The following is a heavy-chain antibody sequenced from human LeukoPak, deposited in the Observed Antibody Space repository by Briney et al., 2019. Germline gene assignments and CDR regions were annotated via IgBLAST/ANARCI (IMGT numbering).Heavy chain of an antibody. J-gene: IGHJ4*02. CDR3: ARAVPGYGFIFDY. V-gene: IGHV3-53*01. Sequence: PGGSLRLSCAASGFTVSSNYMSWVRQAPGKGLEWDSVIYSGGSTYYADSVKGRFTVSRDNSKNTLYLQMSSLTAEDTAVYYCARAVPGYGFIFDYWGQGTLVTVSS. CDR2: IYSGGST. CDR1: GFTVSSNY. D-gene: IGHD5-18*01.